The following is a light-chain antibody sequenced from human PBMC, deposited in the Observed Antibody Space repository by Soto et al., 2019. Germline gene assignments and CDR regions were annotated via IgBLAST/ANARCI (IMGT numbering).Light chain of an antibody. CDR1: QSVRSSY. V-gene: IGKV3-20*01. Sequence: EIVLTQSPGTLSLSPGERATLSCRASQSVRSSYLAWYQQNPGQPLRLLIYDATNRATGIPDRFSGSGSGTDFTLTISRLEPEDFAVYCCQQYGSSPWTVGQGTKVEIK. J-gene: IGKJ1*01. CDR2: DAT. CDR3: QQYGSSPWT.